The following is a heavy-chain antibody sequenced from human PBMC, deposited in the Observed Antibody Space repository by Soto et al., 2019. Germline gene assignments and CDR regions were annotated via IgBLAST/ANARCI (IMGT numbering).Heavy chain of an antibody. D-gene: IGHD3-3*01. CDR3: ARDRWYYDFWSGYYTPLNY. J-gene: IGHJ4*02. CDR2: ISYDGSNK. Sequence: VAVISYDGSNKYYADSVKGRFTISRDNSKNTLYLQMNSLRAEDTAVYYCARDRWYYDFWSGYYTPLNYWGQGTLVTVSS. V-gene: IGHV3-30-3*01.